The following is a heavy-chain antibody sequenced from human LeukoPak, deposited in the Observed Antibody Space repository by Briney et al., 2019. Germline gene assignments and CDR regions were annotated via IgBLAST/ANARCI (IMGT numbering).Heavy chain of an antibody. V-gene: IGHV3-30*03. CDR3: AGGYSFGFAS. CDR2: ISYDGSNK. CDR1: GFTFSSYG. Sequence: GGSLRLSCAASGFTFSSYGMHWVRQAPGKGLEWVAVISYDGSNKYYADSVKGRFTISRDNSKNTLYLQMNTPRAEDTAVYYCAGGYSFGFASWGQGTLVAVSP. D-gene: IGHD5-18*01. J-gene: IGHJ4*02.